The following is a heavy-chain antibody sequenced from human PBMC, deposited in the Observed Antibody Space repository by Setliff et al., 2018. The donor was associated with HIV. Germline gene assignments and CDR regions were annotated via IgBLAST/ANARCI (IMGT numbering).Heavy chain of an antibody. J-gene: IGHJ5*02. CDR1: GGSIRSIDYF. CDR2: IYYGGTT. V-gene: IGHV4-39*01. D-gene: IGHD6-13*01. CDR3: ARLRAAGTVHYFDP. Sequence: PSETLSLTCTVSGGSIRSIDYFWGWIRQPPGKGLVWLGNIGNIYYGGTTYYNPSLKGRITISVFTSSQQLSLTLTSVTPADTAVYYCARLRAAGTVHYFDPWGQGTQVTVSS.